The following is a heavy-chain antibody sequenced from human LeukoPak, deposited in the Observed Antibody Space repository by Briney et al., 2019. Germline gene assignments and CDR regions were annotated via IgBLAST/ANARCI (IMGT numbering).Heavy chain of an antibody. D-gene: IGHD2-15*01. Sequence: GGSLRLSCAASGFTFSTYAMSWVRQAPGKGLEWVSTVSGSGNSTYYADSVKGRLTISRDNPRITLYLQMNSLRAEDTAIYYCAKNLYCGGGSCYPSALGMDVWGQGTTVTVSS. CDR3: AKNLYCGGGSCYPSALGMDV. V-gene: IGHV3-23*01. CDR1: GFTFSTYA. CDR2: VSGSGNST. J-gene: IGHJ6*02.